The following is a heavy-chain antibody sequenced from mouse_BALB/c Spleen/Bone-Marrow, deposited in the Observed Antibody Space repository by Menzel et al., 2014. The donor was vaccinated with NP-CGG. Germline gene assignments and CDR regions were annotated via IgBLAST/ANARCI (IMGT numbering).Heavy chain of an antibody. CDR3: ARESYGYAMDY. V-gene: IGHV5-12*02. CDR1: GFTFSDYY. J-gene: IGHJ4*01. D-gene: IGHD1-1*01. CDR2: ISNVDGST. Sequence: EVHLVESGGGLVQPGGSLKLSCATSGFTFSDYYMFWVRQTPDKRLEWVAYISNVDGSTYYPDTVKGRFTISRDNAKNTLYLQMSRLKSEDTAMYYCARESYGYAMDYWGQGTSVTVSS.